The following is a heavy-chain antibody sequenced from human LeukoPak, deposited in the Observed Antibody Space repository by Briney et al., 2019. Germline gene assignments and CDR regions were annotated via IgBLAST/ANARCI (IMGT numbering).Heavy chain of an antibody. CDR3: ASGIAVNAFDI. CDR1: GFAVSSNY. CDR2: IYSGLST. V-gene: IGHV3-53*01. J-gene: IGHJ3*02. D-gene: IGHD6-19*01. Sequence: PGGSLRLSCAASGFAVSSNYMSWVRQAPGKGLEWVSIIYSGLSTYYADSVRGRFTISRDNSKNTLYLQMNTLRAEDTAVYYCASGIAVNAFDIWGQGTMVTVSS.